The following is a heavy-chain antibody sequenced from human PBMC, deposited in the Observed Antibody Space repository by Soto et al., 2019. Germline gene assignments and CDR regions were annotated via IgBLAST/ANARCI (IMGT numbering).Heavy chain of an antibody. CDR2: IHYSGGS. CDR3: ARGEINYVWYFDL. J-gene: IGHJ2*01. D-gene: IGHD1-7*01. V-gene: IGHV4-59*01. CDR1: GGSISSYY. Sequence: ASETLSLTCTVSGGSISSYYWSWIRQPPGKGLEGIGYIHYSGGSSYNPALKRRVTISVDTSKNQFSLKLSSVTAADTAVYYCARGEINYVWYFDLWGRGTLVTV.